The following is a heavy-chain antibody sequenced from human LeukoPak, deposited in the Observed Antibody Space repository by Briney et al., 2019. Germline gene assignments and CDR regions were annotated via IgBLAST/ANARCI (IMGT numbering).Heavy chain of an antibody. Sequence: GGSLRLSCAASGFSFSSNWMHWVRQSPGEGLVWVSRINTVGDRANYVDSVKGRFTISRDNAKNSLYLQMNSLRAEDTAVYYCARWLELMRNFDWWGQGTLVTVSS. J-gene: IGHJ4*02. CDR2: INTVGDRA. V-gene: IGHV3-74*01. CDR3: ARWLELMRNFDW. D-gene: IGHD5-24*01. CDR1: GFSFSSNW.